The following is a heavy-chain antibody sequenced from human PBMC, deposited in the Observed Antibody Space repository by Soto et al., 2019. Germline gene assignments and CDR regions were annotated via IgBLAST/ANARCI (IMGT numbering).Heavy chain of an antibody. CDR3: ANYYDSSGYYLFDY. CDR2: MSGSGGST. V-gene: IGHV3-23*01. J-gene: IGHJ4*02. D-gene: IGHD3-22*01. Sequence: EVQLLESGGGLVQPGGSLRLSCAASGFTFSSYAMSWDRQAPGKGLEWVSAMSGSGGSTYYADSVKGRFTISRDNSKNTLYLQMNSLRAEDTAVYYCANYYDSSGYYLFDYWGQGTLVTVSS. CDR1: GFTFSSYA.